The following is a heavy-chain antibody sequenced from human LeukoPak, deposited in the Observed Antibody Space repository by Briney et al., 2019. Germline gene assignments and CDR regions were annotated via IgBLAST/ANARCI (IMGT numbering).Heavy chain of an antibody. Sequence: GGSLRLSCAAPGFIFSNYGMHWVRQAPGKGLEWVAIISYDGSYKYYTDSVKGRVTISRDNSKDTLYLEMNSLTAEDTAVYFCARDPGYGQYMDCWGQGTLVTVSS. V-gene: IGHV3-30*03. D-gene: IGHD4-17*01. J-gene: IGHJ4*02. CDR3: ARDPGYGQYMDC. CDR1: GFIFSNYG. CDR2: ISYDGSYK.